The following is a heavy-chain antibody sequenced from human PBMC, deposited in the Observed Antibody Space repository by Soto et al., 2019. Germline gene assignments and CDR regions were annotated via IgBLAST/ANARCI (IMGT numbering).Heavy chain of an antibody. Sequence: VKVSCKASGYTFTSYGISWVRQAPGQGLEWMGWISAYNGNTNYAQKLQGRVTMTTDTSTSTAYMELRSLRSDDTAVYYCARGDYYDSSGYAFDIWGQGTMVTVSS. CDR3: ARGDYYDSSGYAFDI. CDR1: GYTFTSYG. V-gene: IGHV1-18*01. CDR2: ISAYNGNT. D-gene: IGHD3-22*01. J-gene: IGHJ3*02.